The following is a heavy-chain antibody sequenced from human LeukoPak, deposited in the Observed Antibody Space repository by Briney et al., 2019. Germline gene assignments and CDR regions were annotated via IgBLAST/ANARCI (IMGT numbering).Heavy chain of an antibody. V-gene: IGHV3-9*01. CDR1: GFSFDDFA. CDR3: AKDLGVFGYYGSGSYDY. CDR2: IGWNSESR. Sequence: GGSLRLSCAASGFSFDDFAMHWVRQAPGKGLEWVSGIGWNSESRHYADSVRGRFTISRDNAKNSLFLEMNSLRAEDTALYYCAKDLGVFGYYGSGSYDYWGQGALVTVSS. D-gene: IGHD3-10*01. J-gene: IGHJ4*02.